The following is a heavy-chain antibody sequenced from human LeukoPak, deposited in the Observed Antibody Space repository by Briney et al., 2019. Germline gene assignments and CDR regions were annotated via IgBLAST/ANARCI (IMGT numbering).Heavy chain of an antibody. CDR1: GFTFSSYW. D-gene: IGHD6-13*01. J-gene: IGHJ4*02. Sequence: GGSLRLSCAASGFTFSSYWMHWVRQAPGKGLVWVSRIKSDGSTNYADSVKGRFTISRDNAKNTVSLQMNSLRAEDTAVYYCARVSTGSSSYDYWGQGTLVTVSS. CDR3: ARVSTGSSSYDY. V-gene: IGHV3-74*01. CDR2: IKSDGST.